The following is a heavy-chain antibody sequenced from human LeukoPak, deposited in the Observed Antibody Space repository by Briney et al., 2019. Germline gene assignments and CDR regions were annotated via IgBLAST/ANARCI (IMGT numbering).Heavy chain of an antibody. CDR1: GYSISSGYY. CDR2: IYHSGST. Sequence: SETLSLTCAVSGYSISSGYYWGWIRQPPGKGLEWIGSIYHSGSTYYNPSLKSRVTISVDTSKNQFSLKLSSVTAADTAVYYCARCERAAQPPFDYWGQGNPGHRLL. V-gene: IGHV4-38-2*01. CDR3: ARCERAAQPPFDY. D-gene: IGHD6-13*01. J-gene: IGHJ4*01.